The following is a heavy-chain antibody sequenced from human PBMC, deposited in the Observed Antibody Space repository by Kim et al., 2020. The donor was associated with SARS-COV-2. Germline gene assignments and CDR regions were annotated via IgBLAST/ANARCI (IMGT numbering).Heavy chain of an antibody. J-gene: IGHJ4*02. V-gene: IGHV1-2*04. D-gene: IGHD1-26*01. Sequence: GTNYAQKFQGWVTMTRDTSISTAYMELSRLRSDDTAVYYCARAGSYFDYWGQGTLVTVSS. CDR2: GT. CDR3: ARAGSYFDY.